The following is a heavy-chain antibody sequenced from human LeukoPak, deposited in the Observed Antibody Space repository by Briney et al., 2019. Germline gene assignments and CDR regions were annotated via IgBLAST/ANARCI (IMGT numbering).Heavy chain of an antibody. J-gene: IGHJ4*02. CDR1: GYTFTGYY. Sequence: ASVKVSCKASGYTFTGYYMHWVRQAPGQGLEWMGWINPDSGGTNYAQKFQGRVTMTRDTSISTAYMELSRLRSDDTAVYYCARANCSSTSCYTDYWGQGTLVTVSS. V-gene: IGHV1-2*02. D-gene: IGHD2-2*02. CDR2: INPDSGGT. CDR3: ARANCSSTSCYTDY.